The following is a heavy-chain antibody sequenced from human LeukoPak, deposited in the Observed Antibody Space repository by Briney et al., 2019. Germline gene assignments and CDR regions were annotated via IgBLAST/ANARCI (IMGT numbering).Heavy chain of an antibody. CDR2: INWNGGST. Sequence: PGGSLRLSCAASGFTFDDYGMSWVRQAPGKGLEWVSGINWNGGSTGYADSVKGRFTISRDNAKNSLYLQMNSLRAEDTALYHCARDGYPLLLWFGEFLLWGQGTMVTVSS. CDR3: ARDGYPLLLWFGEFLL. V-gene: IGHV3-20*01. J-gene: IGHJ3*01. D-gene: IGHD3-10*01. CDR1: GFTFDDYG.